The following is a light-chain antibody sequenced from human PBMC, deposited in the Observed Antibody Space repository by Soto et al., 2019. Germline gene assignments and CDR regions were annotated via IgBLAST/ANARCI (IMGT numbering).Light chain of an antibody. CDR1: QSVSSSS. J-gene: IGKJ1*01. CDR3: KQYGSSPRT. Sequence: EIVLTQFPDTLSLSPGERATLSCRASQSVSSSSLAWYQQRRGQAPRLLIHGASSRATGIPDRFSGSGSGTDFTLTIRRLEPEDFAVYYCKQYGSSPRTFGQGTKVDIK. CDR2: GAS. V-gene: IGKV3-20*01.